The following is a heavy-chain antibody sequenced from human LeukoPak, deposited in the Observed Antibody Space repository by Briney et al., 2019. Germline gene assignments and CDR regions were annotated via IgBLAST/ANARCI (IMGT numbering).Heavy chain of an antibody. D-gene: IGHD2-15*01. V-gene: IGHV4-59*01. Sequence: SETLSLTCTVSGGSISSYYWSWIRQPPGKGLEWIGYIYYSGSTNYNPSLKSRVTISVETSKNQFSLKLSSVTAADTAVYYCASRYCSGGSCYSSWFDPWGQGTLVTVSS. CDR3: ASRYCSGGSCYSSWFDP. CDR1: GGSISSYY. CDR2: IYYSGST. J-gene: IGHJ5*02.